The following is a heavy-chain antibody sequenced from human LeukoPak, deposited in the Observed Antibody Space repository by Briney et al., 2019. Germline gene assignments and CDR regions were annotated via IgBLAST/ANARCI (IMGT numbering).Heavy chain of an antibody. CDR3: ARHGEVEGYCSSTSCPVDAFDI. D-gene: IGHD2-2*01. J-gene: IGHJ3*02. CDR2: IYYSGST. Sequence: PSETLSLTCTVSGGSISSSSYYWGWIRQPPGKGLEWIGGIYYSGSTYYNPSLKSRVTISVDTSKNQFSLKLSSVTAADTAVYYCARHGEVEGYCSSTSCPVDAFDIWGQGTMVTVSS. V-gene: IGHV4-39*01. CDR1: GGSISSSSYY.